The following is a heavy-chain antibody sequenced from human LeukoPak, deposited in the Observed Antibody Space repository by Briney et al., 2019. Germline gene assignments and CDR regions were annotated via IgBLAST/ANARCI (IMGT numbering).Heavy chain of an antibody. CDR1: GYTFTGYY. CDR2: IIPIFGTA. V-gene: IGHV1-69*13. D-gene: IGHD3-10*01. Sequence: GASVKVSCKASGYTFTGYYMHWVRQAPGQGLEWMGGIIPIFGTANYAQKFQGRVTITADESTSTAYMELSSLRSEDTAVYYCAREADYYGSGRSPFFDYWGQGTLVTVSS. J-gene: IGHJ4*02. CDR3: AREADYYGSGRSPFFDY.